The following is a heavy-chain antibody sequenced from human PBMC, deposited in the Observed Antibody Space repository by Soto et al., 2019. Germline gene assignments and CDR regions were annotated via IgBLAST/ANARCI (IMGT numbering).Heavy chain of an antibody. V-gene: IGHV3-33*01. CDR1: GFTFSNYG. Sequence: QVQLVESGGGVVQPGMSLRLSCAASGFTFSNYGMHWVRQAPGKGLEWVAVIWYDGSNKYYADSVKGRFTISRDNSKNTVYLQMNSLRVEDTAVYYCARDQRNSSWINLWGQGTLVTVSS. D-gene: IGHD6-13*01. J-gene: IGHJ5*02. CDR2: IWYDGSNK. CDR3: ARDQRNSSWINL.